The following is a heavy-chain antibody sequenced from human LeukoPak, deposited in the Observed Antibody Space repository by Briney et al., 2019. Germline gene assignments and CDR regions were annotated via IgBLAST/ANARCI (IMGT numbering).Heavy chain of an antibody. CDR3: AREDSGYGEGFDY. D-gene: IGHD5-12*01. Sequence: NPGGSLRLSCAASGFTFSSYVMTWVRQAPGKGLEWVSGISGSGGSTYYADSVKGRFTISRDNSKNTLYLQMNSLRAEDTAVYYCAREDSGYGEGFDYWGQGTLVAVSS. V-gene: IGHV3-23*01. CDR2: ISGSGGST. J-gene: IGHJ4*02. CDR1: GFTFSSYV.